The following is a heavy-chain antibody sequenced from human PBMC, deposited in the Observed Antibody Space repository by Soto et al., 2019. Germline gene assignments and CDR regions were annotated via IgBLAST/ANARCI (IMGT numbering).Heavy chain of an antibody. CDR2: ISSSSTI. CDR1: GFPFSSYI. J-gene: IGHJ5*02. D-gene: IGHD3-9*01. Sequence: PGGALRLSCAASGFPFSSYIMNWVRQAPGKGLEWVSYISSSSTIYYADSVKGRFTISRDNAKNSLYLQMNSLRAEDTAVYYCAREYDILNWFDPWGQGTLVTVSS. CDR3: AREYDILNWFDP. V-gene: IGHV3-48*01.